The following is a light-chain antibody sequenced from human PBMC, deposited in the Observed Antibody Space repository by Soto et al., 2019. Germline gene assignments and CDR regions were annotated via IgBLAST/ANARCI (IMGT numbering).Light chain of an antibody. CDR1: QNIYINS. V-gene: IGKV3-20*01. Sequence: EIVLTQSPDTLSLSPGERATLSCRASQNIYINSLAWYQQRPGQAPRLLIYGGSTRATAVPDRFSGSGSGTDFALTISRLEPEDFAVYYCQQYGAPPLTFGPGX. CDR2: GGS. CDR3: QQYGAPPLT. J-gene: IGKJ3*01.